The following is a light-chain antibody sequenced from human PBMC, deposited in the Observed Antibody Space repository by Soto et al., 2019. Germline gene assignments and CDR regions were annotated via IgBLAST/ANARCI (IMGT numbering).Light chain of an antibody. CDR1: SSDVGGYNY. V-gene: IGLV2-14*01. CDR3: SSYTSSSTLLYV. J-gene: IGLJ1*01. CDR2: EVS. Sequence: QSALTQPASVSGSPGQSITISCTGTSSDVGGYNYVSWYQQHPGKAPKLMIYEVSNRPSGVSNHFSGSKSGNTASLTISGLQAEDEADYYCSSYTSSSTLLYVFGTWTKLTVL.